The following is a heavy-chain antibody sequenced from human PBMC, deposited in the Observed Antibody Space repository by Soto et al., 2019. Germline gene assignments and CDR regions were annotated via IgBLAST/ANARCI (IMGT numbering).Heavy chain of an antibody. Sequence: SETLSLTCTVSGGSISSSSYYWGWIRQPPGKGLEWIGSIYYSGSTYYNPSLKSRVTISVDTSKNQFSLKLSSVTAADTAVYYCARRYGESAHIDYWGQGTLVTVSS. CDR1: GGSISSSSYY. CDR3: ARRYGESAHIDY. V-gene: IGHV4-39*01. D-gene: IGHD4-17*01. CDR2: IYYSGST. J-gene: IGHJ4*02.